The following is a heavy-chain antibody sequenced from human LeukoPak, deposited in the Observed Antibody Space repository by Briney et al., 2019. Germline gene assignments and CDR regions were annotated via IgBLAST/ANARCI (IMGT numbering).Heavy chain of an antibody. CDR2: IKQGEGDK. D-gene: IGHD3-3*01. J-gene: IGHJ4*02. V-gene: IGHV3-7*01. CDR1: GFTFSDSS. CDR3: ARGGLFGTIDY. Sequence: GGSLRLSCVASGFTFSDSSMSWVRQAPGKGLEWLANIKQGEGDKFYLESVMGRFTISRDNGNNSLFLQLTSLRVEDTAVYYCARGGLFGTIDYWGQGARVTVS.